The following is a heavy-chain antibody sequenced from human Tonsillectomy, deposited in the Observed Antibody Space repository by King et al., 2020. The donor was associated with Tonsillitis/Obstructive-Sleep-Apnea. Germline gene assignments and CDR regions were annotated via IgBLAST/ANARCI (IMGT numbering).Heavy chain of an antibody. CDR3: AGPRGRCTNGVCYDGYNWFDP. CDR1: GGSFSGYY. CDR2: VTHSGST. J-gene: IGHJ5*02. Sequence: VQLQQWGAGLLKPSETLSLTCAVYGGSFSGYYWSWIRQPPGKGLEWIGEVTHSGSTNYNPSLKSRVTISVDTSKNQFSLKLGSVTAADTAVYYCAGPRGRCTNGVCYDGYNWFDPWGQGTLVTVSS. V-gene: IGHV4-34*01. D-gene: IGHD2-8*01.